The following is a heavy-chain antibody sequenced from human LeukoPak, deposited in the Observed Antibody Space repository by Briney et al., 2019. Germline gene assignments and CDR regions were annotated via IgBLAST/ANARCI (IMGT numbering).Heavy chain of an antibody. Sequence: ASVKVSCKASGYTFTDYYMHWVRQAPGQGFEWMGWINPNDGDTNYAQKFRGRVTMARDTSISTAHMEVSRLRPDDTAVYYCARANFLYCSSSTCLFDYWGQGTLVTVSS. CDR2: INPNDGDT. CDR1: GYTFTDYY. CDR3: ARANFLYCSSSTCLFDY. V-gene: IGHV1-2*02. J-gene: IGHJ4*02. D-gene: IGHD2-2*01.